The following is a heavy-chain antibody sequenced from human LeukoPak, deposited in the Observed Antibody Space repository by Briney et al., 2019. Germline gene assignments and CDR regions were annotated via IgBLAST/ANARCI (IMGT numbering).Heavy chain of an antibody. CDR1: GFTFRSYA. J-gene: IGHJ6*02. V-gene: IGHV3-30-3*01. CDR2: ILYDGSNQ. Sequence: GGSLRLSCAASGFTFRSYAMHWVRQAPGKGLEWVGVILYDGSNQYYADSVKGRFTISRDNSKNTLYLQMNSLRPEDTAVYYCAKRPDDYSYGMDVWGQGTTVTVSS. CDR3: AKRPDDYSYGMDV.